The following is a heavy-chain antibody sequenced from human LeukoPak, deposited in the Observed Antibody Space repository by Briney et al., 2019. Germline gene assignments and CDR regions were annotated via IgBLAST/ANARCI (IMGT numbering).Heavy chain of an antibody. J-gene: IGHJ6*03. Sequence: ASVKVSCKVSGYTLTKLSMHWVRQAPGKGLEWMGGFDPEDGETIYAQKFQGRVTMTEDTSTDTAYMELSSLRSEDTAVYYCATLTPTVDVVPAAMIPYYYYYMDVWAKGTTVTVSS. D-gene: IGHD2-2*01. V-gene: IGHV1-24*01. CDR3: ATLTPTVDVVPAAMIPYYYYYMDV. CDR2: FDPEDGET. CDR1: GYTLTKLS.